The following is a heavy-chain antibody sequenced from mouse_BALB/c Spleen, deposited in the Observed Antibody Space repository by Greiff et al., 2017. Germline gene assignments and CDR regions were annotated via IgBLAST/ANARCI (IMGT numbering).Heavy chain of an antibody. Sequence: QVQLKESGPGLVAPSQSLSITCTVSGFSLTSYGVHWVRQPPGKGLEWLGVIWAGGSTNYNSALMSRLSISKDNSKSQVFLKMNSLQTDDTAMYYCAREGIGLLYAMDYWGQGTSVTVSS. J-gene: IGHJ4*01. V-gene: IGHV2-9*02. CDR1: GFSLTSYG. D-gene: IGHD2-13*01. CDR3: AREGIGLLYAMDY. CDR2: IWAGGST.